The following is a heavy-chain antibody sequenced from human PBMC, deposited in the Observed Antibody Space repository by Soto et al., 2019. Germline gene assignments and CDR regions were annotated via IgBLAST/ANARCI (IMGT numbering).Heavy chain of an antibody. CDR2: INNRGDST. CDR1: GFTFSSSA. Sequence: EVQLLESGGGLVQPGGSLRLSCAASGFTFSSSAMTWVRQAPGKGPEWVSSINNRGDSTYYADSVRDRFTISSDFSKNPLYLQMNNLRAEDTAVYYCAKPRSDTSGWGADCFDPWGQGTLVTVSS. CDR3: AKPRSDTSGWGADCFDP. V-gene: IGHV3-23*01. D-gene: IGHD3-22*01. J-gene: IGHJ5*02.